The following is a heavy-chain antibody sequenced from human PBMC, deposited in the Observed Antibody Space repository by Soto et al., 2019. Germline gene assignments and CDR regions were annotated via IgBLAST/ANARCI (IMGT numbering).Heavy chain of an antibody. CDR2: ISSSSSTI. CDR3: ARDQWRGIAAAGNLYYYYYGMDV. CDR1: GFTFSSYS. D-gene: IGHD6-13*01. V-gene: IGHV3-48*01. J-gene: IGHJ6*02. Sequence: PGGSLRLSCAASGFTFSSYSMNWVRQAPGKGLEWVSYISSSSSTIYYADSVKGRFTISRDNAENSLYLQMNSLRAEDTAVYYCARDQWRGIAAAGNLYYYYYGMDVWGQGTTVTVSS.